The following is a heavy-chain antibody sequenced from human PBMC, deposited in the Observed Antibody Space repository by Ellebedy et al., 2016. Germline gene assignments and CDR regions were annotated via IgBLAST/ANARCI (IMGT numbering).Heavy chain of an antibody. CDR3: ARKSGVYGDYVFDY. D-gene: IGHD4-17*01. V-gene: IGHV1-2*04. Sequence: ASVKVSCKASGYTFTGYYMHWVRQASGQGLEWMGWINPNSGGTNYAQKFQGWVTMTRDTSISTAYMELSRLRSDDTAVYYCARKSGVYGDYVFDYWGQGTLVTVSS. CDR2: INPNSGGT. J-gene: IGHJ4*02. CDR1: GYTFTGYY.